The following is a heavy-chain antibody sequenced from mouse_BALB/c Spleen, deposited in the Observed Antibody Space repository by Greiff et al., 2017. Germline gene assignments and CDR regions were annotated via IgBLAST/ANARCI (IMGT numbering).Heavy chain of an antibody. J-gene: IGHJ2*01. CDR1: GFPFSSYA. Sequence: EVMLVESGGGLVKPGGSLKLSCAASGFPFSSYAMSWVRQTPEKRLEWVASISSGGSTYYPDSVKGRFTISRDNARNILYLQMSSLRSEDTAMYYCANYRYDGFDYWGQGSTLTVSS. CDR3: ANYRYDGFDY. V-gene: IGHV5-6-5*01. CDR2: ISSGGST. D-gene: IGHD2-14*01.